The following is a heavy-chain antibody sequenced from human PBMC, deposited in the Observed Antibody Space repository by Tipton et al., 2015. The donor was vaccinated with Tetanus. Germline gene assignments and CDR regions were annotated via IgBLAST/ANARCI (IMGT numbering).Heavy chain of an antibody. Sequence: QLVQSGAEVKKPGASVKVSCQAAGYSFTSYGINWVRQAPGQGLEWVGWITPYNGHKDLAQKFQGRVTMTTDVSLATAYLELRTLKSDDTAVYYCARANYEFPKKGPFDSWGQGTLVTVSS. V-gene: IGHV1-18*01. D-gene: IGHD3-3*01. CDR2: ITPYNGHK. CDR1: GYSFTSYG. J-gene: IGHJ4*02. CDR3: ARANYEFPKKGPFDS.